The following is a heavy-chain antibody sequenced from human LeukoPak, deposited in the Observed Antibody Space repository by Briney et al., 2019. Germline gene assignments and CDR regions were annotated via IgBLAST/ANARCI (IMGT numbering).Heavy chain of an antibody. CDR2: IGGSGTRT. Sequence: GGTLRLSCSASGFTFTTYGMNWVRQAPGKGLEWVSGIGGSGTRTYYADSVKGRFTISRDNSKNTLYLQMNSLRDEDTAVYYCARGGSRYYGLFDYWGQGTLVTVSS. V-gene: IGHV3-23*01. J-gene: IGHJ4*02. D-gene: IGHD3-10*01. CDR1: GFTFTTYG. CDR3: ARGGSRYYGLFDY.